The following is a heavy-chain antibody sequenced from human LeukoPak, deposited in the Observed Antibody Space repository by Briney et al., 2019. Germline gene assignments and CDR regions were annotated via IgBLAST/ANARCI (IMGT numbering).Heavy chain of an antibody. CDR1: GYTFTSYD. D-gene: IGHD2-2*01. CDR2: MNPNSGNT. V-gene: IGHV1-8*01. J-gene: IGHJ6*03. Sequence: ASVKVSCKASGYTFTSYDINWVRQATGQGLEWMGWMNPNSGNTCYAQKFQGRVTMTRNTSISTAYMELSSLRSEDTAVYYCASYCSSTSCYPMDVWGKGTTVTISS. CDR3: ASYCSSTSCYPMDV.